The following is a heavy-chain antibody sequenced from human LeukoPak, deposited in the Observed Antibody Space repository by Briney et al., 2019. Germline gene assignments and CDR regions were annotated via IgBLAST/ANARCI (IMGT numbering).Heavy chain of an antibody. CDR3: VREPSQGAFDI. V-gene: IGHV3-48*01. CDR2: ISSTSTII. CDR1: RFTFSDSS. J-gene: IGHJ3*02. Sequence: PGGSLRLSCAASRFTFSDSSMNWVRQAPGKGLEWISYISSTSTIIYYADSVKSRFTISRDNAKNSMYLQMNSLRAEDTAVYYCVREPSQGAFDIWGQGTMVTVSS.